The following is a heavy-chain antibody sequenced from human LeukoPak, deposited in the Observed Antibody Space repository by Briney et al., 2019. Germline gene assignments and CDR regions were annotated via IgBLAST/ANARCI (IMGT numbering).Heavy chain of an antibody. CDR3: ASGDSYSSGWYVVY. Sequence: GGSLRLSCAASGFTVSSNYMSWVRQAPGKGLEWVSVIYSGGSTYYADSVKGRFTISRDNSKNTLYLQMNSLRAEDTAVYYCASGDSYSSGWYVVYWGQGTLVTVSS. CDR1: GFTVSSNY. V-gene: IGHV3-66*01. J-gene: IGHJ4*02. D-gene: IGHD6-19*01. CDR2: IYSGGST.